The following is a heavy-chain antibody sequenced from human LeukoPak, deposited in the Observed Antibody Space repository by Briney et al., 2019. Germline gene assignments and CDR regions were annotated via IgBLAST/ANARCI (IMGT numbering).Heavy chain of an antibody. V-gene: IGHV3-30-3*01. CDR1: GFTFSSYA. CDR3: ARDLGPYDSSGYYYLSYFDY. Sequence: GRSLRLSCAASGFTFSSYAMHWVRQAPGKGLEWVAVISYDGSNKYYADSVKGRFTISRDNSKNTLYLQMNSLRAEDTAVYYCARDLGPYDSSGYYYLSYFDYLGQGTLVTVSS. J-gene: IGHJ4*02. D-gene: IGHD3-22*01. CDR2: ISYDGSNK.